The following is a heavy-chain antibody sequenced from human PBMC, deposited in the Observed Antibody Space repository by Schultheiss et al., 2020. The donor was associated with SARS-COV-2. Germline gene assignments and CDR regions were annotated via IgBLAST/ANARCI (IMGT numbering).Heavy chain of an antibody. D-gene: IGHD2-2*01. Sequence: SETLSLTCAVSGYSISSGYYWGWIRQPPGKGLEWIGYIYYSGSTNYNPSLKSRVTISVDTSKNQFSLKLSSVTAADTAVYYCARGRDIVVVPAARRSAAFDIWGQGTMVTVSS. V-gene: IGHV4-38-2*01. CDR3: ARGRDIVVVPAARRSAAFDI. CDR1: GYSISSGYY. J-gene: IGHJ3*02. CDR2: IYYSGST.